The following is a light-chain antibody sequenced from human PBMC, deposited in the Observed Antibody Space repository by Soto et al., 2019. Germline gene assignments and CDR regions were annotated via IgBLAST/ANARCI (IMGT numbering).Light chain of an antibody. CDR1: QGISSY. Sequence: IQLTQSPSSLSASVGDRVTITCRASQGISSYLAWYQQKPGKAPKLLIYAASTLQSGVPSRFSGSGSGTDFTLTISSLQPEDFATYYCQQYNNWPSWTFGQGTKVEIK. CDR3: QQYNNWPSWT. CDR2: AAS. J-gene: IGKJ1*01. V-gene: IGKV1-9*01.